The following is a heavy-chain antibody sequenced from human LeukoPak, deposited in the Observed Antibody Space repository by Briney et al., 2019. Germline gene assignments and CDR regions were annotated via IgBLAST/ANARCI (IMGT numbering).Heavy chain of an antibody. Sequence: GGSLRLSCAASGFTFSTYWMHWVRQTPGEGLVWVSRINEHGTITDYADSVKGRFTISRDNAQNSLYLQMNSLRAEDTAVYYCARPPASLPGVTMAGDWGQGTLVTVSS. J-gene: IGHJ4*02. V-gene: IGHV3-74*01. CDR2: INEHGTIT. D-gene: IGHD3-10*01. CDR1: GFTFSTYW. CDR3: ARPPASLPGVTMAGD.